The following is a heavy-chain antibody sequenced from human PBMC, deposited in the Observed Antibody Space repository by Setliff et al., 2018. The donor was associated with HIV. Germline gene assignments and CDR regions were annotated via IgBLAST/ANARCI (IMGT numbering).Heavy chain of an antibody. D-gene: IGHD5-12*01. J-gene: IGHJ5*02. V-gene: IGHV4-59*08. CDR3: ARPYSGRGGGAWFDP. Sequence: ETLSLTCTVSGGSISSYYWSWIRQPPGKRLEWIGHINYSGTTNYNPSLKSRVTISVDTSNNQVSLNLISVTAADTAVYYCARPYSGRGGGAWFDPWGQGTLVTVSS. CDR2: INYSGTT. CDR1: GGSISSYY.